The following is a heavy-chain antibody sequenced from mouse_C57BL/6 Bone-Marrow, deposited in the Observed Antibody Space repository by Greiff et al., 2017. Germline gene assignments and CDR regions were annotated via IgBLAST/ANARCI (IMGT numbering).Heavy chain of an antibody. V-gene: IGHV1-15*01. CDR1: GYTITDYE. Sequence: VQLQQSGAELVRPGASVTLSCKASGYTITDYEMHWVKQTPVHGLEWIGAIDPETGGTAYNQKFKGKAILTADKSSSTAYMELRSLTAEDTAVYYCTANDYWGQGTTLTVSS. CDR3: TANDY. CDR2: IDPETGGT. J-gene: IGHJ2*01.